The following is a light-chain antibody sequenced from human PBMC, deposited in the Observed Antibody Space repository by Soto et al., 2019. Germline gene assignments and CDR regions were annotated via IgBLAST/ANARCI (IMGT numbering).Light chain of an antibody. J-gene: IGKJ1*01. V-gene: IGKV3-20*01. CDR3: QQYGSSPWT. Sequence: EIVLTQSPGTLSLSPGERATLSCRASQIISSSYLAWYQQKLGQAPRLLIYGASSRAPGIPDRFSGSGSGKDFTLTISRLEPEDCAVYYCQQYGSSPWTFGQGTKVEIK. CDR2: GAS. CDR1: QIISSSY.